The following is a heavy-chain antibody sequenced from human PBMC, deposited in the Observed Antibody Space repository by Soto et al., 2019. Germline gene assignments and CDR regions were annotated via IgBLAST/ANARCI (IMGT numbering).Heavy chain of an antibody. Sequence: QITLKESGHTLVKPTQTLTLTCTFSGFSLSISGEGVAWIRQPPGKALEWLTLIYWDGDRRYRPPLKTRLTITEVSSNSRVVLTMTNMDPLDTATYYGAHPKNSYFDYWGHGSLVTVSS. V-gene: IGHV2-5*02. CDR3: AHPKNSYFDY. J-gene: IGHJ4*01. CDR2: IYWDGDR. CDR1: GFSLSISGEG.